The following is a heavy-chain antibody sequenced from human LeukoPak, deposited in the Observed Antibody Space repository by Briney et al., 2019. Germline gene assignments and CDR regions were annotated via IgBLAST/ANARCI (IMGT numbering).Heavy chain of an antibody. CDR1: GFTFSSYE. CDR2: ISSSGSTI. Sequence: PGGSLRLSCAAFGFTFSSYEMNWVRQAPGKGLEWVSYISSSGSTIYYADSVKGRFTISRDNAKNSLYLQMNSLRAEDTAVYYCVRGVAGWLQFYPYWGQGTLVTVSS. D-gene: IGHD5-24*01. V-gene: IGHV3-48*03. J-gene: IGHJ4*02. CDR3: VRGVAGWLQFYPY.